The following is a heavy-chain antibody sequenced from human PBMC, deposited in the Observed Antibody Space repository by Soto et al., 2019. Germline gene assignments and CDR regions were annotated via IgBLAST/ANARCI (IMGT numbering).Heavy chain of an antibody. V-gene: IGHV5-51*01. J-gene: IGHJ3*02. CDR2: FYPGDSDT. CDR1: AYSFTTYW. CDR3: ASRGTTMIGDSPYAFDI. D-gene: IGHD3-22*01. Sequence: GESLKISCKASAYSFTTYWIGWVRQMPGKSLEWMGIFYPGDSDTKYSPSLQGHVTISADKSISTAYLQWSSLKASDTAMYYCASRGTTMIGDSPYAFDIWGQGTMVTVSS.